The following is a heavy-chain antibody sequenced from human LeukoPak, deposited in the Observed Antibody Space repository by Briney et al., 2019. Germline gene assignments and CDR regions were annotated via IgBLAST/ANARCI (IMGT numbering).Heavy chain of an antibody. CDR1: GYTFTSYA. V-gene: IGHV7-4-1*02. Sequence: ASVKDSCKASGYTFTSYAMNWVRQAPGQGLEWMGWINTNTGNPTYAQGFTGRFVFSLDTSVSTAYLQISSLKAEDTAVYYCARGITPIGRYYYYYGMDVWGQGTTVTVSS. D-gene: IGHD1-14*01. CDR2: INTNTGNP. CDR3: ARGITPIGRYYYYYGMDV. J-gene: IGHJ6*02.